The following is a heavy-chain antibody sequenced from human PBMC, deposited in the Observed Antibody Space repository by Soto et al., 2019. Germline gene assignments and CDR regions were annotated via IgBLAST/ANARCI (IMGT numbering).Heavy chain of an antibody. CDR3: ARVAAAGTAFDY. J-gene: IGHJ4*02. V-gene: IGHV4-4*02. D-gene: IGHD6-13*01. CDR2: IYHSGST. Sequence: SETLSLTCAVSGGSISSSNWWSWVRQPPGKGLEWIGEIYHSGSTNYNPSLKSRVTISVDTSKNQFSLKLSSVTAADTAVYYCARVAAAGTAFDYWGQGTLVTVSS. CDR1: GGSISSSNW.